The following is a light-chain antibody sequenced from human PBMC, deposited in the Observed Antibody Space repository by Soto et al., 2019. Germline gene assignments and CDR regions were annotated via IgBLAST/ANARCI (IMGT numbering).Light chain of an antibody. J-gene: IGLJ1*01. CDR1: SCNIGSNT. CDR2: SNN. CDR3: AAWDDSLNGYV. V-gene: IGLV1-44*01. Sequence: QSVLTQPPSASGTPGRRVVISCSGSSCNIGSNTVNWYQQLPGTAPKLLSYSNNHRPSGVPDRFSGSKSGTSASLAISGLQSDDEADYYCAAWDDSLNGYVFAPGT.